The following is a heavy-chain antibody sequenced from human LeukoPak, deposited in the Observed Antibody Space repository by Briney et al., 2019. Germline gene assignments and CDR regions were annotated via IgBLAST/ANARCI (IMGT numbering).Heavy chain of an antibody. D-gene: IGHD3-9*01. J-gene: IGHJ4*02. Sequence: GASVKVSCKASGYTFTSYGISWVRQAPGQGLEWMGWISAHNGNTNYAQKLQGRVTMTTDTSTSTAYMELRSLRSDDTAVYYCAGIRLLRYFDWLLPDQYYFDYWGQGTLVTVSS. V-gene: IGHV1-18*01. CDR2: ISAHNGNT. CDR1: GYTFTSYG. CDR3: AGIRLLRYFDWLLPDQYYFDY.